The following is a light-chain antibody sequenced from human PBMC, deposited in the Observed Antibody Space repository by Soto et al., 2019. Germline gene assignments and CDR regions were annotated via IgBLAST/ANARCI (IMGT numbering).Light chain of an antibody. CDR1: QSVTSSF. Sequence: EIVLTQSPGTLSLSPGERATLSCRASQSVTSSFLAWYQQKPGQAPRLLISGASSRATGIPDRFSGSGSGTDFTLTISRLEPEDFAVYFCQQYKDWPPYTFGQGTKLEIK. CDR3: QQYKDWPPYT. V-gene: IGKV3-20*01. CDR2: GAS. J-gene: IGKJ2*01.